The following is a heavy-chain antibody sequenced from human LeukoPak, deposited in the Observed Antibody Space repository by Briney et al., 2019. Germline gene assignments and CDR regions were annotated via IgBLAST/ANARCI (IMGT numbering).Heavy chain of an antibody. CDR1: GGSIISSDYH. D-gene: IGHD2-15*01. V-gene: IGHV4-39*01. Sequence: SETLSLTCTVSGGSIISSDYHWGWVRQPPGKGLEWIGTISYSGNTDYNPSLRSRVTISVDTSNNQFSLRLGSVTAADTAVYPCARHCCSGPAKRVFDIWGQGTMVTVSS. CDR3: ARHCCSGPAKRVFDI. J-gene: IGHJ3*02. CDR2: ISYSGNT.